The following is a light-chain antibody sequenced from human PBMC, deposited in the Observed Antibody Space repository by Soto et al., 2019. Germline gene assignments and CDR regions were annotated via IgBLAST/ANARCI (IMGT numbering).Light chain of an antibody. CDR3: RQGYSTPNT. J-gene: IGKJ5*01. CDR2: AAS. CDR1: QSISSH. V-gene: IGKV1-39*01. Sequence: DILVTDSPSSLSASLGDRVTITCRASQSISSHLNWYQQKPGKAPKVLIYAASSLQSGVPSRFSGSGSGTEFTLTISSLQPEDFTTYYCRQGYSTPNTFGQGTRLEIK.